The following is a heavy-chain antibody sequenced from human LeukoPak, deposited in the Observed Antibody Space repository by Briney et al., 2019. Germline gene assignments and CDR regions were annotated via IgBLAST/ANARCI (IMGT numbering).Heavy chain of an antibody. Sequence: GGSLRLSCAASGFTLSRFAMHWVRQAPGKGLEWVAVISDDGSNKYYADSVEGRFTISRDNSKSTLYLQMSSLRAEDTAVYYCARGDPDYYDSSGYYGNYWGQGALVTVSS. CDR2: ISDDGSNK. D-gene: IGHD3-22*01. V-gene: IGHV3-30-3*01. CDR1: GFTLSRFA. CDR3: ARGDPDYYDSSGYYGNY. J-gene: IGHJ4*02.